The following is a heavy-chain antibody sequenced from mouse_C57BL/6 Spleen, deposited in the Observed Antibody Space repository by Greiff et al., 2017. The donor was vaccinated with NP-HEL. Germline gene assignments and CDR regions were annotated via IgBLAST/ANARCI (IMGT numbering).Heavy chain of an antibody. D-gene: IGHD1-1*01. CDR3: AREIQDYYGSSYPLYAMDY. Sequence: QVQLQQPGAELVKPGASVKMSCKASGYTFTSYWITWVKQRPGQGLEWIGDIYPGSGSTNYNEKFKSKATLTVDTSSSTAYMQLSSLTSEDSAVYYCAREIQDYYGSSYPLYAMDYWGQGTSVTVSS. J-gene: IGHJ4*01. CDR2: IYPGSGST. CDR1: GYTFTSYW. V-gene: IGHV1-55*01.